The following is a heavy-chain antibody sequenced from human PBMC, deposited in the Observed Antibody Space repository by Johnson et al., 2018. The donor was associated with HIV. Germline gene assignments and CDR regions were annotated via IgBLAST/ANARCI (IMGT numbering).Heavy chain of an antibody. V-gene: IGHV3-23*04. CDR2: VSGSGGRT. CDR3: ARDRGSSSGASYIFDI. D-gene: IGHD6-6*01. Sequence: VQLVESGGGLVQPEESLRLSCAASGFTFSSYSMTWVRQAPGKGLEWVSVVSGSGGRTYYADSVKGRFTISRDNSENTLYLQMSSLRPEDTAVYYCARDRGSSSGASYIFDIWGQGTMVTVSS. CDR1: GFTFSSYS. J-gene: IGHJ3*02.